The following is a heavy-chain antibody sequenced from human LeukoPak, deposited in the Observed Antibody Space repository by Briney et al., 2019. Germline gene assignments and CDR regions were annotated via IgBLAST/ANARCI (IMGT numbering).Heavy chain of an antibody. CDR1: GYTFTSYD. CDR2: MNPNSGNT. V-gene: IGHV1-8*01. D-gene: IGHD6-19*01. CDR3: ARGDSSGWHDAFDI. Sequence: ASVTVSCTASGYTFTSYDINWVRQATGQGLEWMGWMNPNSGNTGYAQKFQGRVTMTRNTSISTAYMELSSLRSEDTAVYYCARGDSSGWHDAFDIWGQGTMVTVSS. J-gene: IGHJ3*02.